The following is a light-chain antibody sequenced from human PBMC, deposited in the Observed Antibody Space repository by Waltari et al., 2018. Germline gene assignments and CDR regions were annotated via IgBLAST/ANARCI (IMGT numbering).Light chain of an antibody. CDR2: DVS. CDR1: SRDIGCYDM. J-gene: IGLJ3*02. V-gene: IGLV2-23*02. Sequence: QPPLTHPAAVSGSPGPAVTISCAGASRDIGCYDMHSWYQQHPGKAPKLIICDVSKRPSGVSDRFSVSKSGDTASLTISGLQFEDEADYYCCSYAGNYIWVFGGGTRLTVL. CDR3: CSYAGNYIWV.